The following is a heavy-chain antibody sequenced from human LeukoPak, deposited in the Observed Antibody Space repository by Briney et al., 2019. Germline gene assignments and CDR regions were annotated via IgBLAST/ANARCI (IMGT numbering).Heavy chain of an antibody. D-gene: IGHD5-18*01. CDR3: AREPQMDTAMVSPDY. J-gene: IGHJ4*02. Sequence: ASVKVSCKASGYTFTSYGISWVRQAPGQGLEWMGWINTNTGNPTYAQGFTGRFVFSLDTSVSTAYLQISSLKAEDTAVYYCAREPQMDTAMVSPDYWGQGTLVTVSS. V-gene: IGHV7-4-1*02. CDR2: INTNTGNP. CDR1: GYTFTSYG.